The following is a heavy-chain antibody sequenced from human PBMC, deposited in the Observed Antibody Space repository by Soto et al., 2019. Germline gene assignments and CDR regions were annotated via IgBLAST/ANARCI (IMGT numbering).Heavy chain of an antibody. Sequence: QITLKESGPPLVKPTQTLTLTCTFSGFSLSTSGVGVGWIRQPPGKALEWLALIYWDDDKRYSPSLKSRLTITKDTSKNQVVLTMTNMDPVDTATYYCAHRGVLYQTFDYWGQGTLVTVSS. J-gene: IGHJ4*02. V-gene: IGHV2-5*02. CDR2: IYWDDDK. D-gene: IGHD2-2*01. CDR3: AHRGVLYQTFDY. CDR1: GFSLSTSGVG.